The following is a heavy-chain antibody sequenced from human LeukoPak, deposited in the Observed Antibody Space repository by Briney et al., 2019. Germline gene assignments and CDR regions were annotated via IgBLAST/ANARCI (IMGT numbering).Heavy chain of an antibody. CDR1: GLTFSNYW. D-gene: IGHD6-13*01. CDR3: ASYGSSSLNVYFQH. Sequence: QAGGSLSLSCAASGLTFSNYWMSWVRQAPGKGLEWVAKIKEDGSEKYYVDSVKGRFTISRDNAKNSLYLQMKSLRAEDTAVYYCASYGSSSLNVYFQHWGQGTLVTVSS. V-gene: IGHV3-7*01. J-gene: IGHJ1*01. CDR2: IKEDGSEK.